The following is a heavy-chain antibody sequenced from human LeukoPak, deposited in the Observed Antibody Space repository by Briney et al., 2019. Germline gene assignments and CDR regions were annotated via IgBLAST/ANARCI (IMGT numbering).Heavy chain of an antibody. D-gene: IGHD3-22*01. Sequence: PGGSLRLSCATSGFTFSNAWMNWVRQAPGKGLEWVGRIRSNSDGGTIDYAAPVKGRFTLSRDNSKTTLYLQMNSLQTEDTAVYYCATDFYDSTWGQGTLVTVSS. CDR1: GFTFSNAW. V-gene: IGHV3-15*07. CDR2: IRSNSDGGTI. CDR3: ATDFYDST. J-gene: IGHJ5*02.